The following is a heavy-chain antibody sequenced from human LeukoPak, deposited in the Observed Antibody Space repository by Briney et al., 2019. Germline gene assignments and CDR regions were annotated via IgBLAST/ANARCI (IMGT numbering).Heavy chain of an antibody. CDR3: ARDQEVRGVNITSAFDI. CDR2: ISYDGSNK. J-gene: IGHJ3*02. Sequence: GGSLRLSCAASGFTFSSYAMHWVRQAPGKGLEWVAVISYDGSNKYYADSVKGRFTISRDNSKNTLYLQMNSLRAEDTAVYYCARDQEVRGVNITSAFDIWGQGTMVTVSS. D-gene: IGHD3-10*01. V-gene: IGHV3-30-3*01. CDR1: GFTFSSYA.